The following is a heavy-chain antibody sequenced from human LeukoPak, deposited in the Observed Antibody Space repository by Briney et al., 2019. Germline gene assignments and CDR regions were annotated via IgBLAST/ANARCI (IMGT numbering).Heavy chain of an antibody. V-gene: IGHV3-21*04. J-gene: IGHJ4*02. CDR1: GFTFSSYS. Sequence: GGSLRLSCAASGFTFSSYSMNWVRQAPGKGLEWVSSISSSSSYIYYADSVKGRFTISRDNAKNSLYLQMNSLRVEDTAVYYCAKDRAYYYDSSGYEGLFDYWGQGTLVTVSS. D-gene: IGHD3-22*01. CDR2: ISSSSSYI. CDR3: AKDRAYYYDSSGYEGLFDY.